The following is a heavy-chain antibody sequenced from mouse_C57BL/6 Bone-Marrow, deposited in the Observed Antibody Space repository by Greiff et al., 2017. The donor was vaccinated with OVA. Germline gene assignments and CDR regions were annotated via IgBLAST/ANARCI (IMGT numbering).Heavy chain of an antibody. CDR3: ARESYYYGSGY. Sequence: QVQLQQSGAELVRPGASVKLSCKASGYTFTDYYINWVKQRPGQGLEWIARIYPGSGNTYYNEKFKGKATLTAEKSSSTAYMQLSSLTSEDSAVYFCARESYYYGSGYWGQGTTLTVSS. CDR1: GYTFTDYY. V-gene: IGHV1-76*01. D-gene: IGHD1-1*01. CDR2: IYPGSGNT. J-gene: IGHJ2*01.